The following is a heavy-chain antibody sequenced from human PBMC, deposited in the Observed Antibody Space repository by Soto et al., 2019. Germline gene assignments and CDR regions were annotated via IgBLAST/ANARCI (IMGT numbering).Heavy chain of an antibody. J-gene: IGHJ4*02. CDR3: GSTWNPERSVDY. D-gene: IGHD1-1*01. V-gene: IGHV4-31*03. CDR1: GAYIRSGGYY. CDR2: IYYSGST. Sequence: SETLSLTCTVSGAYIRSGGYYYSWIRQHQGRGLEWIGYIYYSGSTYYNPSLKSRATISVDTSKNQLSLALNYVTAADTAVYYCGSTWNPERSVDYWGEGSLV.